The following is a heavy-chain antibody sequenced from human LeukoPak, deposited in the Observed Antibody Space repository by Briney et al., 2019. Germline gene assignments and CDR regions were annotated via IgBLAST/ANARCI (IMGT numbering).Heavy chain of an antibody. V-gene: IGHV1-46*01. Sequence: ASVKVSCKASGYTFTSYYMHWVRQAPGQGLEWMGIINPSGGSTSYAQKFQGRVTMTRDTSTSTVYMELSSLRSEDTAVYYCARGPIRFLEWFQNVPIDYWGQGTLVTVSS. J-gene: IGHJ4*02. CDR2: INPSGGST. CDR3: ARGPIRFLEWFQNVPIDY. D-gene: IGHD3-3*01. CDR1: GYTFTSYY.